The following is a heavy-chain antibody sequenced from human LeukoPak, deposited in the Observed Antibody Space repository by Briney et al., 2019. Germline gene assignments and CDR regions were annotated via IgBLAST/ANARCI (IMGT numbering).Heavy chain of an antibody. J-gene: IGHJ5*02. CDR1: GGSFSGYY. CDR2: INHSGST. V-gene: IGHV4-34*01. CDR3: ARFSQNCSGGSCYSGVNWFDP. Sequence: PSETLSLTCAVDGGSFSGYYWSWIRQPPGKGLEWIGEINHSGSTNYNPSLKSRVTISVDTSKNQFSLKLSSVTAADTAVYYCARFSQNCSGGSCYSGVNWFDPWGQGTLVTVSS. D-gene: IGHD2-15*01.